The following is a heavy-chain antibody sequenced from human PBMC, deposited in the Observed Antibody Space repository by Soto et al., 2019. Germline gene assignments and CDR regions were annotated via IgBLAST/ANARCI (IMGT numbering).Heavy chain of an antibody. J-gene: IGHJ6*03. CDR3: ASHVTNYYMDV. D-gene: IGHD2-21*02. Sequence: SETLSLTCTVSGGSISSYYWSWIRQPPGKGLEWIGYIYYSGSTNYNPSLKSRVTISVDTSKNQFSLKLSSVTAADTAVYYCASHVTNYYMDVWGKGTTVTVSS. CDR2: IYYSGST. V-gene: IGHV4-59*08. CDR1: GGSISSYY.